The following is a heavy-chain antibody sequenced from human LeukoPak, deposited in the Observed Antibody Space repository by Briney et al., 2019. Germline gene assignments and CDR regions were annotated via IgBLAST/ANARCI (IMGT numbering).Heavy chain of an antibody. CDR3: ARLGGSYYTY. Sequence: GGSLRLSCVAPGFAFSSYWMTWVRQAPGKGLEWVANIKQDGGEEYYVDSVKGRFTISRDNAKNSLFLQINSLRVEDTAVYYCARLGGSYYTYWGQGTLVTVSS. V-gene: IGHV3-7*01. D-gene: IGHD1-26*01. CDR1: GFAFSSYW. CDR2: IKQDGGEE. J-gene: IGHJ4*02.